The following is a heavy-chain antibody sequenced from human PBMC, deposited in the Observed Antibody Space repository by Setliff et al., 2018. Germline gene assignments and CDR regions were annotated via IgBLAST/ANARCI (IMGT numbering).Heavy chain of an antibody. Sequence: GESLKISCAASGFTFSSYWMSWVRQAPGKGLEWVANIKQDGSEKYYVDSVKGRFTTSRDNAKNSLYLQMNSLRAEDTAVYYCAREKMATNYYYYYMDVWGKGTTVTV. J-gene: IGHJ6*03. CDR2: IKQDGSEK. V-gene: IGHV3-7*01. CDR3: AREKMATNYYYYYMDV. CDR1: GFTFSSYW. D-gene: IGHD5-12*01.